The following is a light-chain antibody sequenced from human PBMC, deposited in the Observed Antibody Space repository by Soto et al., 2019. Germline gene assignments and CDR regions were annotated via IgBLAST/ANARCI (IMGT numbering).Light chain of an antibody. V-gene: IGLV1-44*01. CDR2: RDN. CDR3: ATWDDGLYGPV. Sequence: QSVLTQPPSASGTPGQRVTISCSGSRSNIGSNPVQWYLQVPGTAPKLLIYRDNERPSGVRDRFSGSKSGTSASLAISGLQSEDEADYHCATWDDGLYGPVFGGGTKLTVL. J-gene: IGLJ3*02. CDR1: RSNIGSNP.